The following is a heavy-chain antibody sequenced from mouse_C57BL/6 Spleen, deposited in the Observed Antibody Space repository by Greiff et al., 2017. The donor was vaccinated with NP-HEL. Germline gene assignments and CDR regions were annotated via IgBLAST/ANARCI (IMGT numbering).Heavy chain of an antibody. J-gene: IGHJ1*03. V-gene: IGHV1-18*01. Sequence: EVQLQQSGPELVKPGASVKIPCKASGYTFTDYNMDWVKQSHGKSLEWIGDINPNNGGTIYNQKFKGKATLTVDKSSSTAYMELRSLTSEDTAVYDCARSYDYSWYFDVWGTGTTVTVSS. CDR3: ARSYDYSWYFDV. D-gene: IGHD2-4*01. CDR2: INPNNGGT. CDR1: GYTFTDYN.